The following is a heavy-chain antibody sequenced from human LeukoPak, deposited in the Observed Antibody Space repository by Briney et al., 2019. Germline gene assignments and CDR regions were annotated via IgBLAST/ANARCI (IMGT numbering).Heavy chain of an antibody. J-gene: IGHJ4*02. V-gene: IGHV1-2*02. Sequence: ASVKVSCKASGYTFTGYYIHWVRQAPGQGLEWMGWINPNSGDTNYAQKFQGRVTMTRDTSISTAYMELSRLRSDDTAVYYCARTRGGDYVLDYWGQGTLVTVSS. CDR1: GYTFTGYY. CDR3: ARTRGGDYVLDY. CDR2: INPNSGDT. D-gene: IGHD4-17*01.